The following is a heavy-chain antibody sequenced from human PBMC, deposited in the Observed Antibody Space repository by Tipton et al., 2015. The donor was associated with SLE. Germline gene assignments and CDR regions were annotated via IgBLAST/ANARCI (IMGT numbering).Heavy chain of an antibody. CDR3: AGDLRGPFGY. CDR1: GFTFSSYG. Sequence: SLRLSCAASGFTFSSYGMHWVRQAPGKGLEWVAVISYDGSNSSYTNYADSVKGRFTISRDNAKNSLYLQMNSLRAEDTAVYYCAGDLRGPFGYWGQGTLVTVSS. V-gene: IGHV3-30*03. J-gene: IGHJ4*02. D-gene: IGHD4-17*01. CDR2: ISYDGSNSSYT.